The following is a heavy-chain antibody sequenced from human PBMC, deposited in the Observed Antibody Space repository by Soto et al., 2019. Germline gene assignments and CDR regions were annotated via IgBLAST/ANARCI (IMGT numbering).Heavy chain of an antibody. J-gene: IGHJ6*02. CDR1: GGSISSSSYY. D-gene: IGHD6-13*01. CDR2: IYYSGST. V-gene: IGHV4-39*01. Sequence: SETLSLTCTVSGGSISSSSYYWGWIRQPPGKGLEWIGSIYYSGSTYYNPSLKSRVTISVDTSKNQFSLKLSSVTAADTAVYYCARQRLAAAGTGYYYGMDVWGQGTTVTVSS. CDR3: ARQRLAAAGTGYYYGMDV.